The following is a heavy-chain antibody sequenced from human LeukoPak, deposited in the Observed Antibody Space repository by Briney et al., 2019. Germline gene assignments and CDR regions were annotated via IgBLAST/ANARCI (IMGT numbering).Heavy chain of an antibody. CDR3: VRMTTVTTSDY. V-gene: IGHV5-51*01. D-gene: IGHD4-17*01. Sequence: GESLQISCQGSGYSFTSYWIGWVRQMPGKGLECMGIIYPGDSDTRYSPSFQGQVTISADKSITTAYLQWSSLKASDTAMYYCVRMTTVTTSDYWGQGTLVTVSS. CDR2: IYPGDSDT. CDR1: GYSFTSYW. J-gene: IGHJ4*02.